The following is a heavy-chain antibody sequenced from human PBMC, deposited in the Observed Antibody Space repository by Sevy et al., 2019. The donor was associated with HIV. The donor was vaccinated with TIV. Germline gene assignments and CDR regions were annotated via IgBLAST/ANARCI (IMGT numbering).Heavy chain of an antibody. Sequence: ASLKVSCKASGYTFTSYGISWVRQAPGQGLEWMGWISAYNGNTNYAQKLQGRVTMTTDTSTSTAYMELRSLRSDDTAVYYCALTDCSGGSCYSEFDPWGQGTLVTVSS. CDR1: GYTFTSYG. D-gene: IGHD2-15*01. V-gene: IGHV1-18*04. CDR3: ALTDCSGGSCYSEFDP. J-gene: IGHJ5*02. CDR2: ISAYNGNT.